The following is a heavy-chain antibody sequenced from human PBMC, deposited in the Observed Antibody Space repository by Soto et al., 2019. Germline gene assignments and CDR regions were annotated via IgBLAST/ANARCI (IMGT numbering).Heavy chain of an antibody. V-gene: IGHV3-21*01. D-gene: IGHD3-22*01. J-gene: IGHJ4*02. CDR3: ARAPYYYDSRGYWAY. CDR1: GFTFSSYS. Sequence: EVQLVESGGGLVKPGGSLRLSCAASGFTFSSYSMNWVRQAPGKGLEWVSSISSSSSYIYYADSVKGRFTISRANAKNSLYRQMNSLRAEDTAVYYCARAPYYYDSRGYWAYWGQGTLVTVSS. CDR2: ISSSSSYI.